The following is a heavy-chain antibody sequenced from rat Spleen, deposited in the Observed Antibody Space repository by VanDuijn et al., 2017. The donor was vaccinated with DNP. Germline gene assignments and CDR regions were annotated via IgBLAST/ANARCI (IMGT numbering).Heavy chain of an antibody. V-gene: IGHV5-20*01. CDR1: GFTFSDYY. CDR2: ISYAGDNA. Sequence: EVQLVESGGGLVQPGRSLRLSCAASGFTFSDYYMAWVRQAPTKGLEWVASISYAGDNAYYRDSVKGRFTISRDNAESGLYLQMDSLRSEDTATYYCTTRNSGYGGYFDYWGQGVMVTVSS. J-gene: IGHJ2*01. CDR3: TTRNSGYGGYFDY. D-gene: IGHD4-3*01.